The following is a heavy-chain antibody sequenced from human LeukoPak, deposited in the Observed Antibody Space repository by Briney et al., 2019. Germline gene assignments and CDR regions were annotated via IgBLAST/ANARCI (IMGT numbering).Heavy chain of an antibody. CDR3: ARGKAVAGTWYFQH. Sequence: GASVKVSCKASGGTFTSYAISWVRQAPGQGLEWMGGIIPIFGTANYAQKFQGRVTITTDESTSTAYMELSSLRSEDTAVYYCARGKAVAGTWYFQHWGQGTLVTVSS. V-gene: IGHV1-69*05. CDR1: GGTFTSYA. CDR2: IIPIFGTA. J-gene: IGHJ1*01. D-gene: IGHD6-19*01.